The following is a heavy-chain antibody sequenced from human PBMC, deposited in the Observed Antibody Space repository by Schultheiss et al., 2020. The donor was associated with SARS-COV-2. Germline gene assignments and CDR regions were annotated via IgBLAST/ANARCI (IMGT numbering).Heavy chain of an antibody. CDR3: ARISRHGYDYDY. D-gene: IGHD2/OR15-2a*01. CDR1: GFSLSTSGVG. Sequence: SGPTLVKPTQTLTLTCTFSGFSLSTSGVGVGWIRQPPGKALEWLARIDWDDDKRYSPSLKSRLTITKDTSKNQVVLTMTNMDPVDTATYYCARISRHGYDYDYWGQGTLVTVSS. CDR2: IDWDDDK. J-gene: IGHJ4*02. V-gene: IGHV2-5*02.